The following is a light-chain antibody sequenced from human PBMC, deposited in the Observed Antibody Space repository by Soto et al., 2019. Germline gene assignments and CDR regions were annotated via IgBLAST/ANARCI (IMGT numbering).Light chain of an antibody. CDR3: QQYNDWPLFT. CDR2: GTS. V-gene: IGKV3-15*01. J-gene: IGKJ3*01. Sequence: EIVMTQSPATLSVSPGERATLSCRASQSVAGNLAWYQQIPGQPPRLLIYGTSTRATGIPARFSGSGSGTEITLTITSLQSEDFAVYYCQQYNDWPLFTFGPGTRVDIK. CDR1: QSVAGN.